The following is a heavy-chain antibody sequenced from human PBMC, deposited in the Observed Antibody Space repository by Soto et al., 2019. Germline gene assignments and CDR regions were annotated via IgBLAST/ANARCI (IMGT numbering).Heavy chain of an antibody. CDR2: ISSSNNYI. D-gene: IGHD3-10*01. V-gene: IGHV3-21*01. Sequence: EVQLVESGGGLVKPGGSLRLSCAASGFTFSSNGMNWVRQAPGKGLEWVSSISSSNNYIYYADSVKGRFTISRDNAKNSLYLQMNSLRAEDTAVYYCARVKVLLDYGSGSYYLDYWGQGTLVTVSS. J-gene: IGHJ4*02. CDR3: ARVKVLLDYGSGSYYLDY. CDR1: GFTFSSNG.